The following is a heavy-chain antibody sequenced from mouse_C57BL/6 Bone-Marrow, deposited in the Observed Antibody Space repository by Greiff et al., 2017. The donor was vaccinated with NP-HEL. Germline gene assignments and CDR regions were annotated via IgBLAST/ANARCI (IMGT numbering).Heavy chain of an antibody. CDR2: ISSGGSYT. Sequence: EVQVVESGGDLVKPGGSLKLSCAASGFTFSSYGMSWVRQTPDKRLEWVATISSGGSYTYYPDSVKGRFTISRDNAKNTLYLQMSSLKSEDTAMYYCARHDGYYKFAYWGQGTLVTVSA. D-gene: IGHD2-3*01. CDR1: GFTFSSYG. CDR3: ARHDGYYKFAY. J-gene: IGHJ3*01. V-gene: IGHV5-6*01.